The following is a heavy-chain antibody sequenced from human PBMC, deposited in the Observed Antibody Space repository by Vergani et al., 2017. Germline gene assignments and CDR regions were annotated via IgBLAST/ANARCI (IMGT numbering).Heavy chain of an antibody. J-gene: IGHJ4*03. CDR1: GYTFTDYF. CDR3: ARVGASCKSDYYDY. Sequence: QVQLVQSGAEVKKPGASVKVSCKASGYTFTDYFMHWVRQAPGQGLEWMGWINLNSGGPNYAQKFQGRVTMTRDTSISTAYMELSNLRSDDTAVYYCARVGASCKSDYYDYWGQGNLGTGSS. V-gene: IGHV1-2*02. D-gene: IGHD2-2*01. CDR2: INLNSGGP.